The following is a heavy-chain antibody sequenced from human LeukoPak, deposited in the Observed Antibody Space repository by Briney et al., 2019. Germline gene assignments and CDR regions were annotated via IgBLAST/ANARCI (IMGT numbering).Heavy chain of an antibody. J-gene: IGHJ4*02. V-gene: IGHV3-23*01. CDR2: ISDSGNRT. D-gene: IGHD3-22*01. CDR3: AKGSSGYFYD. Sequence: PGGSLRLSFSASGSTFSYYAINWVRQAPGKGLEWVSAISDSGNRTYYADSVKGRCTISRDNSKSTLYLQINSLGAEDTAVYYCAKGSSGYFYDWGQGILVTVSS. CDR1: GSTFSYYA.